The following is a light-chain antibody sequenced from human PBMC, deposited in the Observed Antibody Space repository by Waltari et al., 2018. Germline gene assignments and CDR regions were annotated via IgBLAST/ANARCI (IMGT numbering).Light chain of an antibody. Sequence: DIVMTQSPDSLPVSLGDRATINCKSSQSVLCSSNKKDYIAWYQHKPGQAPKLLLYWASTRKSGVPDRFSCSGSGTNFNLTISSLQAEDVAVYYCHQYYTTPPTFGGGTKVEIK. CDR2: WAS. CDR3: HQYYTTPPT. V-gene: IGKV4-1*01. CDR1: QSVLCSSNKKDY. J-gene: IGKJ4*01.